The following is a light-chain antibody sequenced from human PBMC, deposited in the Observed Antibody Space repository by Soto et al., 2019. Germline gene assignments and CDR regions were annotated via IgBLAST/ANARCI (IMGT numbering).Light chain of an antibody. CDR2: GAS. Sequence: EVVVTQSPATLSVSPGERATLSCRASQSVDSPYLAWYQQKPGQAPRPLIYGASSRATGVPDRITGSGSGTEFTLTISSLQSEDFAVYYCQQYNNWPPITFGQGTRLEIK. CDR3: QQYNNWPPIT. CDR1: QSVDSPY. J-gene: IGKJ5*01. V-gene: IGKV3D-15*01.